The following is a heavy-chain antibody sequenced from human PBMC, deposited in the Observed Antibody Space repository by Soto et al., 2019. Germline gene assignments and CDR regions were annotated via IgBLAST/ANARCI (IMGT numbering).Heavy chain of an antibody. D-gene: IGHD3-10*01. CDR2: IDGSGGAT. Sequence: LRLSCAASGFPFGITDMSWVRQAPGKGLEWVSTIDGSGGATHYADSVKGRFTISRDNSKNTVFLQMSSLRADDTAVYYCAKNSGWFNTWGQGTLVTVS. V-gene: IGHV3-23*01. J-gene: IGHJ5*02. CDR1: GFPFGITD. CDR3: AKNSGWFNT.